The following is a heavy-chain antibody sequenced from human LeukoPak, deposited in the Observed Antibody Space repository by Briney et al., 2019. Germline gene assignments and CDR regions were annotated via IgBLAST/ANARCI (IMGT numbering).Heavy chain of an antibody. Sequence: PSETLSLTCAVYGGSFRGYYWSWIRQPPGKGLEWIGEINHSGSTNHNPSLKSRITISVDTSNNQFSLKLSSVTAADTAVYYCARLRAGRNWFDPWGQGTLVTVSS. CDR2: INHSGST. CDR1: GGSFRGYY. V-gene: IGHV4-34*01. CDR3: ARLRAGRNWFDP. J-gene: IGHJ5*02.